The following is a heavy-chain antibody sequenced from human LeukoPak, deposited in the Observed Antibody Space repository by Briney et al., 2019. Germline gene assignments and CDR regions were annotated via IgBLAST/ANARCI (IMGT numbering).Heavy chain of an antibody. Sequence: SETLSLTCTVSGGSISSGDYYWSWIRQPPGKGLEWIGYIYYSGSTYYNPSLKSRVTISVDTSKNQFSLKLSSVTAADTAVYYCARVSSGYDKEYYFDYWGQGTLVTVSS. CDR1: GGSISSGDYY. CDR3: ARVSSGYDKEYYFDY. D-gene: IGHD5-12*01. CDR2: IYYSGST. V-gene: IGHV4-30-4*02. J-gene: IGHJ4*02.